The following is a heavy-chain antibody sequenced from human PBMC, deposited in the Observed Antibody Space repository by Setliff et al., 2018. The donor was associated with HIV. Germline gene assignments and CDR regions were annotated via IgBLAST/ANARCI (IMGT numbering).Heavy chain of an antibody. V-gene: IGHV3-7*03. J-gene: IGHJ5*02. CDR3: ARVLLITNAVYGVVSNQFDP. D-gene: IGHD3-3*01. CDR2: VSPDGSRN. Sequence: PGESLKISCAASGFTFSNFWMHWVRQAPGKGLEWVASVSPDGSRNHCVGSVKGRFTASRHNAKSSLYLQMNSLRAEDTAVYYCARVLLITNAVYGVVSNQFDPWGQGTLVTVSS. CDR1: GFTFSNFW.